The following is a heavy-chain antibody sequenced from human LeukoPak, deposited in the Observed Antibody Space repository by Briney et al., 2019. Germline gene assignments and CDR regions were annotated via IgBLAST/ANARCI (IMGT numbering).Heavy chain of an antibody. D-gene: IGHD2-15*01. CDR1: GFIFSSYS. J-gene: IGHJ4*02. CDR3: AKQLGYCSDGSCYFPY. Sequence: GGSLRLSCAASGFIFSSYSMSWVRQAPGKGLEWVSAISNNGGYTYYADSVQGRFTISRDNSKSTLCLQMNSLRAEDTAVYYCAKQLGYCSDGSCYFPYWGQGTLVTVSS. CDR2: ISNNGGYT. V-gene: IGHV3-23*01.